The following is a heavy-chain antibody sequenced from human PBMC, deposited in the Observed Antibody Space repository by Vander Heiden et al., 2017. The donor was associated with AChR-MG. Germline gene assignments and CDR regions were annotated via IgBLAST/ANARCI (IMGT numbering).Heavy chain of an antibody. CDR1: GGSISCYH. V-gene: IGHV4-59*08. Sequence: QVQLQESGPGLVKPSETLSLTCTVSGGSISCYHWSWIRQPPGKGLEWIGYIYYSGSTNYNPSLESRVTISVDMSTNQFSLRLSSVTAADTALYYCARQSEGPDLFGSGLGFDYWGQGILVTVSS. J-gene: IGHJ4*02. CDR2: IYYSGST. CDR3: ARQSEGPDLFGSGLGFDY. D-gene: IGHD6-19*01.